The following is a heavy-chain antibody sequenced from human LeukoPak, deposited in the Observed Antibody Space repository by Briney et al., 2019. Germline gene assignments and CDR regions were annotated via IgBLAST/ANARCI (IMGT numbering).Heavy chain of an antibody. V-gene: IGHV4-39*07. CDR3: ARVTSSLEYYYDSSGYPLGPFDY. CDR2: IYYSGST. CDR1: GGSISSSSYY. D-gene: IGHD3-22*01. J-gene: IGHJ4*02. Sequence: SETLSLTCTVSGGSISSSSYYWGWIRQPPGKGLEWIGSIYYSGSTYYNPYLKSRVTISVDTSKNQFSLKLSSVTAADTAVYYCARVTSSLEYYYDSSGYPLGPFDYWGQGTLVTVSS.